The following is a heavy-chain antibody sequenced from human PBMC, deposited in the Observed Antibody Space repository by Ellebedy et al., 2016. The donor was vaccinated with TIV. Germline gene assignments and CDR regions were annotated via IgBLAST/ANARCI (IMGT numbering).Heavy chain of an antibody. D-gene: IGHD3-22*01. CDR1: GGSFNGYL. CDR2: INHSGST. J-gene: IGHJ4*02. CDR3: ARHAPNYYDSSGYYASYFDY. Sequence: SETLSLTCAVYGGSFNGYLWSWIRQPPGKGLEWIGEINHSGSTNYNPSLKSRVTISVDTSKNQFSLKLSSVTAADTAVYYCARHAPNYYDSSGYYASYFDYWGQGTLVTVSS. V-gene: IGHV4-34*01.